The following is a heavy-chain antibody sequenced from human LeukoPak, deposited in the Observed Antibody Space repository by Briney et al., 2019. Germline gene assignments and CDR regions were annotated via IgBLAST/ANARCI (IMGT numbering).Heavy chain of an antibody. Sequence: GRSLRLSCAASGFTFSSYGMHWVRQAPGKGLEWVAGISYDGSNKYYADSVKGRFTISRDNSKSTLYLQMNSLRAEDTAVYYCAKADLRTTGTRFDFSGPGAPVTVSP. D-gene: IGHD1-1*01. J-gene: IGHJ4*01. V-gene: IGHV3-30*18. CDR1: GFTFSSYG. CDR2: ISYDGSNK. CDR3: AKADLRTTGTRFDF.